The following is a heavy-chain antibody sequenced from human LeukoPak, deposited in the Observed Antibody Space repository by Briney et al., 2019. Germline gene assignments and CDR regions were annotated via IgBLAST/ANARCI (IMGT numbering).Heavy chain of an antibody. CDR2: ISWNSGSI. J-gene: IGHJ4*02. Sequence: GGSLRLSCAAPGFTFDAYGMNWVRQIPGKGLEWVSGISWNSGSIDYADSVKGRFTISRDNAKNSLYLQMNSLRVEDTAFYYCAKDNRRHYTSGPNPDSLHWGQGALVTVSS. CDR1: GFTFDAYG. V-gene: IGHV3-9*01. CDR3: AKDNRRHYTSGPNPDSLH. D-gene: IGHD6-19*01.